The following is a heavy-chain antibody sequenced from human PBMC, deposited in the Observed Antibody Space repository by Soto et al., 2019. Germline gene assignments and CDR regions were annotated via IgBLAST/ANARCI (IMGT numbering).Heavy chain of an antibody. V-gene: IGHV6-1*01. Sequence: SPTLSLTCAISGDSVSSNSAAWNWIRQSPSRGLEWLGRTYYRSKWYNDYAVSVKSRITINPDTSKNQFSLQLNSVTPEDTAVYYCARVTFGSTRGRNRFDPWGQGTLVTVSS. CDR2: TYYRSKWYN. J-gene: IGHJ5*02. CDR3: ARVTFGSTRGRNRFDP. D-gene: IGHD1-26*01. CDR1: GDSVSSNSAA.